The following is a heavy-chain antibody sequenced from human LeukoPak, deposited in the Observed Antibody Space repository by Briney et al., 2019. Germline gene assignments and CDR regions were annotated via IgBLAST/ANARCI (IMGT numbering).Heavy chain of an antibody. V-gene: IGHV3-23*01. CDR1: GFTFSSYT. J-gene: IGHJ4*02. CDR3: ARGPNYDLVGYFDY. D-gene: IGHD3-3*01. Sequence: GGSLRLSCAASGFTFSSYTMSWVRQAPGKGLEWVSIISGSGDNKYHADSVKGRFTISRDNSKNTLYLQMNSLRAEDTAVYYCARGPNYDLVGYFDYWGQGTLVTVSS. CDR2: ISGSGDNK.